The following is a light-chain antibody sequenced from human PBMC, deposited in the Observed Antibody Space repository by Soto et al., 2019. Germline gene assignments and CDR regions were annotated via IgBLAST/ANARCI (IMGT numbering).Light chain of an antibody. CDR3: QQRSNI. CDR1: QSVASRN. Sequence: EIVLTQSPGTLSLSPGERATLSCRASQSVASRNLAWYQQKSGQAPRLLIYDASNRATGIPARFSGSGSGTDFTLTISSLEPEDFAVYYCQQRSNIFGPGTKVDIK. V-gene: IGKV3-11*01. J-gene: IGKJ3*01. CDR2: DAS.